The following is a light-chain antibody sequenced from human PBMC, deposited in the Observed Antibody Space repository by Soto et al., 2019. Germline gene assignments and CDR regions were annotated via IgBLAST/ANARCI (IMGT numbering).Light chain of an antibody. CDR1: QNIRGNE. CDR3: QDYGTSHPWT. J-gene: IGKJ1*01. CDR2: GGS. Sequence: EVVLTQSPGALSLSPGEGVTLSCRASQNIRGNELAWYRQKRGQAPRLLMYGGSTRADGIPHRFSGRGTGTNFTLTISRLEPEDAAVYYCQDYGTSHPWTFGQGTKLEIK. V-gene: IGKV3-20*01.